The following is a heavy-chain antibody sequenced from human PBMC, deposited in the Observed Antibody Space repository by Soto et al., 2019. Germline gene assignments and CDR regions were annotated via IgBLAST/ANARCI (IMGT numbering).Heavy chain of an antibody. CDR3: VGGYCSGTRCPQRQKKNWFDP. D-gene: IGHD2-2*01. J-gene: IGHJ5*02. CDR1: GFTFSSYA. CDR2: ISADGTFT. Sequence: EVQLLESGGGLVQPGGSLRLSCAASGFTFSSYAMSWVRQAPGKGLEWVSAISADGTFTYYADSVKGRFTISRDSPKSTLYLQMNSLRAEDAALYYCVGGYCSGTRCPQRQKKNWFDPWGQGTLVTVSS. V-gene: IGHV3-23*01.